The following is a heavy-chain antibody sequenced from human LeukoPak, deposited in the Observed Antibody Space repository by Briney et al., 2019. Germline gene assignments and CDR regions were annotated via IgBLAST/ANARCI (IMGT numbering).Heavy chain of an antibody. Sequence: GGSLRLSCAASGFTFSSYAMHWVRQAPGKGLEWVAVISYDGSNKYYADSVKGRFTISRDNSKNTLYLQMNSLRAEDTAVYYCAKSSVVAATRGILGFDPWGQGTLVTVSS. J-gene: IGHJ5*02. D-gene: IGHD2-15*01. CDR2: ISYDGSNK. V-gene: IGHV3-30*04. CDR3: AKSSVVAATRGILGFDP. CDR1: GFTFSSYA.